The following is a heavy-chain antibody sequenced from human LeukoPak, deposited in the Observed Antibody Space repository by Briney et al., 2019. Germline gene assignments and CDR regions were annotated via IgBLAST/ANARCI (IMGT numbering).Heavy chain of an antibody. Sequence: GGSLRLSCATSGFTFSSDYMSWVRQAPGKGLEWVANIKEDGGEQNYADSVKGRFTITRDNAKGTLFLQMNSLRAEDTALYYCAREHWFGELGTWGQGTLVSVSS. CDR1: GFTFSSDY. D-gene: IGHD3-10*01. V-gene: IGHV3-7*01. J-gene: IGHJ4*02. CDR3: AREHWFGELGT. CDR2: IKEDGGEQ.